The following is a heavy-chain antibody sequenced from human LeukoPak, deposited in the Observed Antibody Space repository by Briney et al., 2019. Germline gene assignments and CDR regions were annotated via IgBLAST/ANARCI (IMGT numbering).Heavy chain of an antibody. CDR3: ARDYYDSSGYCYDAFDI. J-gene: IGHJ3*02. D-gene: IGHD3-22*01. V-gene: IGHV4-59*01. CDR2: IYYSGST. Sequence: SETLSLTCTVSGGSISSYYWSWIRQPPGKGLEWIGYIYYSGSTNYNPSLKSRVTISVDTSKNQFSLKLSSVTAADTAVYYCARDYYDSSGYCYDAFDIWGQGTMVTVSS. CDR1: GGSISSYY.